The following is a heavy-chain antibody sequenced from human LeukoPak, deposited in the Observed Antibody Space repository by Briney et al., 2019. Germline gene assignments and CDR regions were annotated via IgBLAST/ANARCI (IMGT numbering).Heavy chain of an antibody. CDR1: GFTFSSYA. Sequence: GGSLRLSCAASGFTFSSYAMIWVRQAPGKGLEWVSSLGGGGVNTYYADSVKGRFTISRDNSKNTLYLQMNSLRAEDTAVYYCAKETGTYSNSPFDYWGQGTLVTVSS. D-gene: IGHD4-11*01. J-gene: IGHJ4*02. CDR3: AKETGTYSNSPFDY. V-gene: IGHV3-23*01. CDR2: LGGGGVNT.